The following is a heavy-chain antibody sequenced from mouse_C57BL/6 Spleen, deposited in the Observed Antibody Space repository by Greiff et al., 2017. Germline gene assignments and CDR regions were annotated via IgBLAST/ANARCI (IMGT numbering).Heavy chain of an antibody. CDR2: INPSNGGT. V-gene: IGHV1-53*01. CDR1: GYTFTSYW. CDR3: ARREKDYYGSSYRYFDV. D-gene: IGHD1-1*01. J-gene: IGHJ1*03. Sequence: VKLQESGTELVKPGASVKLSCKASGYTFTSYWMHWVKQRPGQGLEWIGNINPSNGGTNYNEKFKSKATLTVDKSSSTAYMQLSSLTSEDSAVYYCARREKDYYGSSYRYFDVWGTGTTVTVSS.